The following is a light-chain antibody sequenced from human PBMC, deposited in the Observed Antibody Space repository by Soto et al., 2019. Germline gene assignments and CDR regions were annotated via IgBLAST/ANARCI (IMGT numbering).Light chain of an antibody. CDR3: QHYGAFPPYT. V-gene: IGKV3-20*01. CDR1: QSVDSTY. CDR2: GSS. Sequence: EIVLTQSPGTLSLSPGERATLSCRASQSVDSTYLAWYQQTPGQAPRLVIFGSSSMATGVPDRFRGSASGTDFTLTISRLEAEDFAVYSCQHYGAFPPYTFGQGTKLEIK. J-gene: IGKJ2*01.